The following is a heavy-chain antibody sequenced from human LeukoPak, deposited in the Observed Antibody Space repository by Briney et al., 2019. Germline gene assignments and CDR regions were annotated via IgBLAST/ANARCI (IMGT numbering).Heavy chain of an antibody. D-gene: IGHD6-13*01. CDR1: GFTFSSYA. CDR2: ISGSGGRT. Sequence: GGSLRLSCAASGFTFSSYAMSWVRQAPGKGLEGVSAISGSGGRTNYADSVKGRFTISRDNSKNTLYLQMNSLRGEDTAVYYCAKDRPFTQQPDEIFDYWGQGTLVTVSS. CDR3: AKDRPFTQQPDEIFDY. V-gene: IGHV3-23*01. J-gene: IGHJ4*02.